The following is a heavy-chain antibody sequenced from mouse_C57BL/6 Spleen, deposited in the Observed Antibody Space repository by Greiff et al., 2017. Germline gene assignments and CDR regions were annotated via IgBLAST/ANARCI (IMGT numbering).Heavy chain of an antibody. J-gene: IGHJ3*01. CDR2: IWTGGGT. CDR3: ARNFYDYDGGAWFAY. CDR1: GFSLTSYA. V-gene: IGHV2-9-1*01. Sequence: VKLMASGPGLVAPSQSLSITCTVSGFSLTSYAISWVRQPPGKGLEWLGVIWTGGGTNYNSALKSRLSISKDNSKSQVFLKMNSLQTDDTARYYCARNFYDYDGGAWFAYWGQGTLVTVSA. D-gene: IGHD2-4*01.